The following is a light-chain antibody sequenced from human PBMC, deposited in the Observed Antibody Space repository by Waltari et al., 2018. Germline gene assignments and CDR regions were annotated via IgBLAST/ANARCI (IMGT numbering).Light chain of an antibody. V-gene: IGLV2-14*03. Sequence: QSALTQPASVSGSPGQSITISCTGTSSDVGGYNYVSWYQQHPGKAPKLMIYDVSNLPSGVSNRFSGSKSGHTASLTISGLQAEDEADYYCSSYTSSSRVFGGGTKLTVL. CDR2: DVS. CDR1: SSDVGGYNY. CDR3: SSYTSSSRV. J-gene: IGLJ3*02.